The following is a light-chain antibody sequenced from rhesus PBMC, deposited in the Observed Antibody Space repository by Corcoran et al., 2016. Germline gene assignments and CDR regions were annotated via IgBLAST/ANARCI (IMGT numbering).Light chain of an antibody. CDR3: QQYDYLPLT. J-gene: IGKJ4*01. CDR1: QGISSW. Sequence: DIQMTQSPSSLSASVGDRVTITCRASQGISSWLAWNKQQPGKAPKLLIYYASSLQSGDPSRFSGSGSGTDYTLTISCLQPEDFATYYCQQYDYLPLTFGGGTKVELK. CDR2: YAS. V-gene: IGKV1-19*01.